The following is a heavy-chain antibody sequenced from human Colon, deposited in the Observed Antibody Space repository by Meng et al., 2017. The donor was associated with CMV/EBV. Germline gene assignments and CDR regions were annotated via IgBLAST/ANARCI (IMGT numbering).Heavy chain of an antibody. CDR2: ISSSSDRS. V-gene: IGHV3-23*01. CDR3: VRADVVDQNNIALAYFYGMDV. D-gene: IGHD2/OR15-2a*01. Sequence: GGSLRLSCGASGFTFNAYAMAWVRQVPGKGLQWVAAISSSSDRSYYPDSVKGRFTISRDNSKNTLYLQMNSLRTEDTGVYYCVRADVVDQNNIALAYFYGMDVWGQGTTVTVSS. CDR1: GFTFNAYA. J-gene: IGHJ6*02.